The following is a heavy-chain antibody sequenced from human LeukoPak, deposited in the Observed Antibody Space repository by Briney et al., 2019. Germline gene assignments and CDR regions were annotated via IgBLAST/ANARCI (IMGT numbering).Heavy chain of an antibody. D-gene: IGHD2-2*01. CDR2: IYPGDSDT. J-gene: IGHJ4*02. CDR1: GYSFANHW. V-gene: IGHV5-51*01. CDR3: ARLDCSTNNCPYYFDS. Sequence: GESLKISCKGSGYSFANHWIGWVRQKPGKGLEWMGIIYPGDSDTRYSPSFQGQVAISADKSITTAYLQWSSLKASDTAMYYCARLDCSTNNCPYYFDSWGQGTLVTVSS.